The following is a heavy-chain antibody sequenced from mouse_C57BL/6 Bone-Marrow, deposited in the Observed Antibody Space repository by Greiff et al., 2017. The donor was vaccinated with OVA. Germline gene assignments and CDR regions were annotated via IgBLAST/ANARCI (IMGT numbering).Heavy chain of an antibody. D-gene: IGHD1-1*01. CDR1: GYTFTSYW. CDR2: IHPNSGST. J-gene: IGHJ2*01. CDR3: ASSYYYGSSPFDY. V-gene: IGHV1-64*01. Sequence: QVQLKQPGAELVKPGASVKLSCKASGYTFTSYWMHWVKQRPGQGLEWIGMIHPNSGSTNYNEKFKSKATLTVDKSSSTAYMQLSSLTSEDSAVYDCASSYYYGSSPFDYWGQGTTLTVSS.